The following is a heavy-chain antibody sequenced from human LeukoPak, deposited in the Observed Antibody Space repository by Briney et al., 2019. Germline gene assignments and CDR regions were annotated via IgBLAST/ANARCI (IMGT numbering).Heavy chain of an antibody. Sequence: GGSLRLSCAASGYTFSSHWMSWVRQAPGKGLEWVANIKKDGSEKYYVDAVKGRFTISRDNAKTSLYLQMNSLRAEDTALYYCVKDMGYYFGSGSYSFPDYWGQGTLVTVSS. CDR1: GYTFSSHW. CDR2: IKKDGSEK. CDR3: VKDMGYYFGSGSYSFPDY. D-gene: IGHD3-10*01. V-gene: IGHV3-7*03. J-gene: IGHJ4*02.